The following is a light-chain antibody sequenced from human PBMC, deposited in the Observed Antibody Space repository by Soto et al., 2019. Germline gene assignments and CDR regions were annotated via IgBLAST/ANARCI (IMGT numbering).Light chain of an antibody. J-gene: IGKJ1*01. V-gene: IGKV1-5*03. Sequence: DIQMTQSPSTLSASVGDRVTITCRASQSISSWLAWYQQKPGKAPKLLIYKASSLESRVPSRFSGSGSGTEFTLTISSLQPDDFAKYYCQQYARTCGQGTKVEIK. CDR3: QQYART. CDR1: QSISSW. CDR2: KAS.